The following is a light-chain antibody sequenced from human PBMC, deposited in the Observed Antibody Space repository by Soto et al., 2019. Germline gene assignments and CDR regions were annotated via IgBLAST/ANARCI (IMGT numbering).Light chain of an antibody. Sequence: DLQLTQSPSSLSASVGDRVTITCRASPGISNFLAWYQQKPGKVPKLLIYAASTLQSGVPSRFSGSGSGTDFTLTISSLQPEDVATYYCQKCNSAPWTFGQGTKVDIK. J-gene: IGKJ1*01. V-gene: IGKV1-27*01. CDR2: AAS. CDR1: PGISNF. CDR3: QKCNSAPWT.